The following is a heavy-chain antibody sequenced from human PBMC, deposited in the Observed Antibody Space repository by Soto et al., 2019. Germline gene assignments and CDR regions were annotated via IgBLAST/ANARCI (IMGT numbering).Heavy chain of an antibody. J-gene: IGHJ1*01. CDR3: ARDPIEYSSYVSAEYFQH. CDR2: IIPIFGTA. V-gene: IGHV1-69*01. CDR1: GGTFSSYA. Sequence: QVQLVQSEAEVKKPGSSVKVSCKASGGTFSSYAISWVRQAPGQGLEWMGGIIPIFGTANYAQKFQGRVTITADESTSTAYMELSSLRSEDTAVYYCARDPIEYSSYVSAEYFQHWGQGTLVTVSS. D-gene: IGHD6-6*01.